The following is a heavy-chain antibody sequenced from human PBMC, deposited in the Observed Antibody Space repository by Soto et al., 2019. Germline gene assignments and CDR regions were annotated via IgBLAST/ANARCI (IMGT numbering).Heavy chain of an antibody. CDR1: GFTFSSYD. CDR3: ARVHCSGGSCYLGFDY. Sequence: EVQLVESGGGLVQPGGSLSLSCAASGFTFSSYDMHWVRQATGKGLEWVSAIGTAGDTYYPGSVKGRFTISRENAKNSLYLQMNSLRAEDTAVYYCARVHCSGGSCYLGFDYWGQGTLVTVSS. V-gene: IGHV3-13*01. CDR2: IGTAGDT. J-gene: IGHJ4*02. D-gene: IGHD2-15*01.